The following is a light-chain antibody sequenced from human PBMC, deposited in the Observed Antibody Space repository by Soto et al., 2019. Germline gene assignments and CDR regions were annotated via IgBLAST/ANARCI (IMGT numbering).Light chain of an antibody. Sequence: EIVLTQSPGTLSLSPGERATLSCRASQSVSSSYLDWYQQKPGQAPRLRIYGASSRATGIPDRFSGSGSGTDLTLTISRLEPEYFAVYYCQQYGRSFGPGTKVDIK. CDR2: GAS. CDR1: QSVSSSY. J-gene: IGKJ3*01. CDR3: QQYGRS. V-gene: IGKV3-20*01.